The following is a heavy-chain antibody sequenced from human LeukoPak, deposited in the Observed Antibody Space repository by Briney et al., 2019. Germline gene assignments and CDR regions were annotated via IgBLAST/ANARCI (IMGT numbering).Heavy chain of an antibody. CDR1: GGSISSSSYY. CDR2: INHSGST. V-gene: IGHV4-39*07. Sequence: PSETLSLTCTVSGGSISSSSYYWGWIRQPPGKGLEWIGEINHSGSTNYNPSLKSRVTISVDTSKNQFSLKLSSVTAADTAVYYCAARYYYGSGRPLDYWGQGTLVTVSS. D-gene: IGHD3-10*01. CDR3: AARYYYGSGRPLDY. J-gene: IGHJ4*02.